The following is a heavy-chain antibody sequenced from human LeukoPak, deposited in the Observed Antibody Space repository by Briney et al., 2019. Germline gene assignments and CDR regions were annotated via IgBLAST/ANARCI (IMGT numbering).Heavy chain of an antibody. CDR3: ARVGVQLEVALDY. V-gene: IGHV1-69*06. J-gene: IGHJ4*02. CDR2: IIPIFGTA. Sequence: SVKVSCKASGGTFSSYAISWVRQAPRQGLEWMGGIIPIFGTANYAQKFQGRVTITADKSTSTAYMELSSLRSEDTAVYYCARVGVQLEVALDYWGQGTLVTVSS. CDR1: GGTFSSYA. D-gene: IGHD1-1*01.